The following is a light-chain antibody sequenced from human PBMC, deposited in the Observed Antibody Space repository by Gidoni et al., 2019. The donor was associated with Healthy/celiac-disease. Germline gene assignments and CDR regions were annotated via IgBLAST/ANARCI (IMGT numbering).Light chain of an antibody. CDR1: SSNIGAGYD. Sequence: GTGQRVTISCTGSSSNIGAGYDVHWYQQLPGTAPKLLIYGNSNRPSGVPDRFSGSKSGTSASLAITGLQAEDEADYYCQSYDSSLSGVFGGGTKLTVL. J-gene: IGLJ2*01. V-gene: IGLV1-40*01. CDR2: GNS. CDR3: QSYDSSLSGV.